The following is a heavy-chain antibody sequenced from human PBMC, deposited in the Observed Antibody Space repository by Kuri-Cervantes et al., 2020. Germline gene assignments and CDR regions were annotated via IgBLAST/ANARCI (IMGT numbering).Heavy chain of an antibody. CDR1: GYTFTSYA. CDR3: ARGPPTLYGDYLNYYYYMDV. CDR2: INAGNGNT. J-gene: IGHJ6*03. Sequence: ASVKVSCKASGYTFTSYAMHWVRQAPGQRLEWMGWINAGNGNTKYSQKFQGRVTITRDTSASTAYMELSSLRSEDTAVYYCARGPPTLYGDYLNYYYYMDVWGKGTTVTVSS. D-gene: IGHD4-17*01. V-gene: IGHV1-3*01.